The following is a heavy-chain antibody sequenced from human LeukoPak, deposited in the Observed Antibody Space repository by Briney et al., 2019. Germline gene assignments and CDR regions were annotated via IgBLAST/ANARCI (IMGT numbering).Heavy chain of an antibody. Sequence: GGSLRLSCAASGFTFGSYGMHWVRQAPGKGLEWVAVIWYDGSNKYYADSVKGRFTISRDNSKNTLYLQMNSLRAEDTAVYYCARDEGYSYGYYYYYGMDVWGQGTTVTVSS. D-gene: IGHD5-18*01. J-gene: IGHJ6*02. CDR2: IWYDGSNK. CDR1: GFTFGSYG. CDR3: ARDEGYSYGYYYYYGMDV. V-gene: IGHV3-33*01.